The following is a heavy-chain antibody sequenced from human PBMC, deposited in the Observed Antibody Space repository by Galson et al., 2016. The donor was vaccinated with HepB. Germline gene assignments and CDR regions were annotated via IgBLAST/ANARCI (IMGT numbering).Heavy chain of an antibody. V-gene: IGHV3-23*01. D-gene: IGHD1-1*01. CDR3: AKERLVRRIFDH. J-gene: IGHJ4*02. Sequence: SLRLSCAASGFVFSNFGLSWVRQAPGKGLEWVASISTRRTTYYSDSVQGRFTISRDNSNNTLYLQMNGLRAEGTAVYYCAKERLVRRIFDHWGQGTLLTVS. CDR2: ISTRRTT. CDR1: GFVFSNFG.